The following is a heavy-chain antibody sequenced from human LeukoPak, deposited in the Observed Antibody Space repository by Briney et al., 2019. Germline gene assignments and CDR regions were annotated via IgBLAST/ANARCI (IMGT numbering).Heavy chain of an antibody. J-gene: IGHJ6*03. V-gene: IGHV4-4*07. D-gene: IGHD1-1*01. CDR1: GGSIGSYY. Sequence: KPSETLSLTCTVSGGSIGSYYWSWIRQPAGKGLEWIGRIYTSGSTNYNPSLKSRVTMSVDTSKNQFSLKLSSVTAADTAVYYCARCSTGTYYYYYYMDVWGKGTTVTVSS. CDR2: IYTSGST. CDR3: ARCSTGTYYYYYYMDV.